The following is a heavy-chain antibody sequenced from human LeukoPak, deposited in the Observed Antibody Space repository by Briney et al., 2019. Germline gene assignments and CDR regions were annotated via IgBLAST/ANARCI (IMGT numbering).Heavy chain of an antibody. CDR2: IKSKTDGGTT. CDR3: TTDPDRGTTPYYFDY. CDR1: GFTFSNAW. J-gene: IGHJ4*02. Sequence: GGSLRLSCAASGFTFSNAWMSWVRQAPGKGLEWVGRIKSKTDGGTTDYAAPVKGRFTISRDDSKNTLYLQMNSLKTEDTAVYYCTTDPDRGTTPYYFDYWGQGTPVTVSS. V-gene: IGHV3-15*01. D-gene: IGHD4-17*01.